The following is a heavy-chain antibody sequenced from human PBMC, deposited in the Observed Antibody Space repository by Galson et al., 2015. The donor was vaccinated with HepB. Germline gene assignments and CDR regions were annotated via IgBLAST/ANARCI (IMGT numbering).Heavy chain of an antibody. CDR1: GFTFSSYA. D-gene: IGHD2-2*02. CDR2: ISYDGINK. Sequence: LRLSCAASGFTFSSYAMHWARQAPGKGLEWVAVISYDGINKHYADSVKGRFTISRDNSKNTLYLQMNSLRDEDTAMYYCARAWVGHTTSTSCYTNCSYDMDVWGQGTPVTVSS. CDR3: ARAWVGHTTSTSCYTNCSYDMDV. V-gene: IGHV3-30-3*01. J-gene: IGHJ6*02.